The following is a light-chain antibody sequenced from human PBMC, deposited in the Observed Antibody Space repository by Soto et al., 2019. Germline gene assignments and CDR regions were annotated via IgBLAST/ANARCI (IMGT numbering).Light chain of an antibody. J-gene: IGKJ4*01. CDR2: AAS. Sequence: IQLTQSPSSLSASVGDRVTITCRASQSISSKLAWYQQKPGKATKLLIYAASTLESGVPSRFSGSGSGTDFTLTISSLQPEDFATYYCQQFKIYPLTFGGGTKVEIK. CDR1: QSISSK. CDR3: QQFKIYPLT. V-gene: IGKV1-9*01.